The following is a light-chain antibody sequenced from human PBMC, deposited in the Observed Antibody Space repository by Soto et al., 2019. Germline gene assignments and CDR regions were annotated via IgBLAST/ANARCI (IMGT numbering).Light chain of an antibody. CDR2: DAS. CDR1: QSISGY. V-gene: IGKV1-39*01. J-gene: IGKJ5*01. Sequence: DIQVTQSPSSLSASVGDRVTISCRASQSISGYLNWYQQKPGKAPKLLIFDASSLQSGVPSRFSGRGSGSEYTLTISSLQPEDFATYFCQQSYSNFTITFGNGTRLEIK. CDR3: QQSYSNFTIT.